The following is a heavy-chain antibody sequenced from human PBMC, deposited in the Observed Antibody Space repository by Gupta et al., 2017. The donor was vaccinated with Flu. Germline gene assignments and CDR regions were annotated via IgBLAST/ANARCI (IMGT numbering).Heavy chain of an antibody. V-gene: IGHV1-69*02. Sequence: QVQLVQSGAEVKKPGSSVKVSCKASGGTFSSYTISWVRQAPGQGLEWMGRIIPILGIANYAQKFQGRVTITADKSTSTAYMELSSLRSEDTAVYYCARVQYYDSSGYYDYWGQGTLVTVSS. CDR3: ARVQYYDSSGYYDY. D-gene: IGHD3-22*01. CDR1: GGTFSSYT. CDR2: IIPILGIA. J-gene: IGHJ4*02.